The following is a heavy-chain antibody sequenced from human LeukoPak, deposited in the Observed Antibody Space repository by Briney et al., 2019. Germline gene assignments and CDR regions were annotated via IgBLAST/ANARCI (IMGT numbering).Heavy chain of an antibody. CDR1: GGSISSGDYY. V-gene: IGHV4-30-4*01. CDR2: IYYSGST. Sequence: SQTLSLTCTVSGGSISSGDYYWSWIRQPPGKGLEWIGYIYYSGSTYYSPSLKSRVTISIDTSKNQFSLKLSSVTAADTAVYYCARESYYGYYFDYWGQGTLVTVSS. D-gene: IGHD3-10*01. J-gene: IGHJ4*02. CDR3: ARESYYGYYFDY.